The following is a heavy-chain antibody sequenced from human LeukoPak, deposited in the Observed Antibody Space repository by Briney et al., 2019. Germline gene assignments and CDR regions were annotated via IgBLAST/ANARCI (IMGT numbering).Heavy chain of an antibody. CDR2: INPNSGGT. CDR3: ARYFQQRGKHYYYYYMDF. J-gene: IGHJ6*03. D-gene: IGHD6-25*01. Sequence: ASVKVSCKASGYTFTGYYMHWVRQAPGQGLEWMGGINPNSGGTNYAQKFQGRVTMTRDTSISTAYMELSRLRADDTAVYYGARYFQQRGKHYYYYYMDFWGKGTTVTVSS. CDR1: GYTFTGYY. V-gene: IGHV1-2*02.